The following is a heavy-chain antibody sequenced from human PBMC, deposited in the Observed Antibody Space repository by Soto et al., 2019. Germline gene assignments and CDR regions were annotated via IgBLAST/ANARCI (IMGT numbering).Heavy chain of an antibody. J-gene: IGHJ4*02. D-gene: IGHD3-3*01. CDR1: GFTFSNAW. Sequence: PGGSLRLSCAASGFTFSNAWMNWVRQAPGKGLEWVGRIKSKTDGGTTDYAAPVKGRFTISRDDSKNTLYLQMNSLKTEDTAVYYCTTATRITIFGVVIRILDYWGQGTLVTVSS. CDR3: TTATRITIFGVVIRILDY. V-gene: IGHV3-15*07. CDR2: IKSKTDGGTT.